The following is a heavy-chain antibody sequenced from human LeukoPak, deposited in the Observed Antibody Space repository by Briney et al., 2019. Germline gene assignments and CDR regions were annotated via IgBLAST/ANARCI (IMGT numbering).Heavy chain of an antibody. CDR3: ASLQYCSGGSCYGGDY. J-gene: IGHJ4*02. V-gene: IGHV3-30*02. CDR1: GFTFSSYG. Sequence: GGSLRLTCAASGFTFSSYGMHWVRQAPGKGLEWVAFIRHDGSNKYYADSVKGRFTISRDNSKNTLYLQMNSLRAEDTAVYYCASLQYCSGGSCYGGDYWGQGTLVTVSS. D-gene: IGHD2-15*01. CDR2: IRHDGSNK.